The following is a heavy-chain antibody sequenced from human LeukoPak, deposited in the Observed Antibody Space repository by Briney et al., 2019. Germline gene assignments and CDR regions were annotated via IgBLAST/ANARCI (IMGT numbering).Heavy chain of an antibody. J-gene: IGHJ4*02. Sequence: PGGSLRLSCVASGFTFSNYEMNWVRQTPGKGLEWVSYISDHGKSRNYVDSVKGRFTISRDNAKNSLYLQMNNLRVEDTAIYFCARARIAAPLLDYWGQGALVTVSS. V-gene: IGHV3-48*03. CDR3: ARARIAAPLLDY. CDR1: GFTFSNYE. CDR2: ISDHGKSR. D-gene: IGHD6-13*01.